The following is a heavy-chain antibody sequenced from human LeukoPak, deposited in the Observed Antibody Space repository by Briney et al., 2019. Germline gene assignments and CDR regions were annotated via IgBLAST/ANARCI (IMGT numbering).Heavy chain of an antibody. CDR1: GGSISSYY. J-gene: IGHJ5*02. V-gene: IGHV4-4*07. D-gene: IGHD3-10*01. CDR3: ARSEYGSGSYYNWFDT. CDR2: IYTSGST. Sequence: NTSETLSLTCTVSGGSISSYYWSWIRQPAGKGLEWIGRIYTSGSTNYNPSLKSRVTMSVDTSKNQFSLKLSSVTATDTAVYFCARSEYGSGSYYNWFDTWGQGTLVTVSS.